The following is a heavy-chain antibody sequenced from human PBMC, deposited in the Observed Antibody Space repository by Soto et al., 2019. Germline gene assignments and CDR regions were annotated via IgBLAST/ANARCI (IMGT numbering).Heavy chain of an antibody. Sequence: ASVKVSCKASGYTFTGYYMHWVRQAPGQGLEWMGWINPNSGGTNYAQKFQGRVTMTRDTSISTAYMELSRLRSDDTAVYYCASVGATRYYYYGMDVWGQGTTVTVS. CDR3: ASVGATRYYYYGMDV. CDR1: GYTFTGYY. D-gene: IGHD1-26*01. V-gene: IGHV1-2*02. CDR2: INPNSGGT. J-gene: IGHJ6*01.